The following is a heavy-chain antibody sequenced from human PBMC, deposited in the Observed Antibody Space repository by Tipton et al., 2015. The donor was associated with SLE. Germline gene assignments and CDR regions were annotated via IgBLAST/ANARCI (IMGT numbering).Heavy chain of an antibody. V-gene: IGHV4-34*01. Sequence: TLSLTCGVYNGSFSGYYWSWIRQPPGKGLEWIGDINHSGSTNYNPSLKSRVTISLDTSKNQLSLELTSVTAADTAVYYCAREALYLSTIPDAFHFWGQGTSVTVSS. J-gene: IGHJ3*01. D-gene: IGHD5-24*01. CDR2: INHSGST. CDR3: AREALYLSTIPDAFHF. CDR1: NGSFSGYY.